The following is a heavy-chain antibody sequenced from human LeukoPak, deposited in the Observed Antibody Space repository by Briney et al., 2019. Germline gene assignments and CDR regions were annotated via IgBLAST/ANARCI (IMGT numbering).Heavy chain of an antibody. V-gene: IGHV4-59*01. D-gene: IGHD3-22*01. J-gene: IGHJ4*02. CDR2: IYYSGST. Sequence: SETLSLTCTVSGGSISSYYWSLIRQPPGKGLEWIGYIYYSGSTNYNPSLKSRVTISVDTSKNQFSLKLSSVTAADTAVYYCARGTYYYDSSGYYYVYYFDYWGQGTLVTVSS. CDR3: ARGTYYYDSSGYYYVYYFDY. CDR1: GGSISSYY.